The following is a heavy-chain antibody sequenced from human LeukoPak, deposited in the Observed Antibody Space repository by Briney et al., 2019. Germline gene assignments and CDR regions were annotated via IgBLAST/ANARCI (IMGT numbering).Heavy chain of an antibody. CDR2: IYSGGST. CDR1: GFTFSSYS. D-gene: IGHD1-1*01. CDR3: ARGQLYYYYYMDV. Sequence: GGSLRLSCAASGFTFSSYSMNWVRQAPGKGLEWVSVIYSGGSTYYADSVKGRFTISRDNSKNTLYLQMNSLRAEDTAVYYCARGQLYYYYYMDVWGKGTTVTVSS. V-gene: IGHV3-53*01. J-gene: IGHJ6*03.